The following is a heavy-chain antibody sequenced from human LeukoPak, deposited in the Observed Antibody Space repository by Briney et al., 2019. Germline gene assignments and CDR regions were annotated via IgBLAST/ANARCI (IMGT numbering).Heavy chain of an antibody. CDR1: GFTFSSYS. CDR3: ARAPRTYSNYEDY. Sequence: GGSLRLSCAASGFTFSSYSMTWVRQAPGKGLEWVSYISSSSSTIYYADSVKGRFTISRDNAKNSLYLQMNSLRAEDTAVYYCARAPRTYSNYEDYWGQGTLVTVSS. D-gene: IGHD4-11*01. J-gene: IGHJ4*02. CDR2: ISSSSSTI. V-gene: IGHV3-48*04.